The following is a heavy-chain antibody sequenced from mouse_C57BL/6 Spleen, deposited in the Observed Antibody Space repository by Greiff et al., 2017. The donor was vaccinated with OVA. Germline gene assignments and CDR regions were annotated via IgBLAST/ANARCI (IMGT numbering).Heavy chain of an antibody. Sequence: EVNVVESGGDLVKPGGSLKLSCAASGFTFSSYGMSWVRQTPDKRLEWVATISSGGSYTYYPDSVKGRFTISRDNAKNTLYLQMSSLKSEDTAMYYCARQGGYEAMDYWGQGTSVTVSS. V-gene: IGHV5-6*01. CDR2: ISSGGSYT. CDR1: GFTFSSYG. CDR3: ARQGGYEAMDY. J-gene: IGHJ4*01.